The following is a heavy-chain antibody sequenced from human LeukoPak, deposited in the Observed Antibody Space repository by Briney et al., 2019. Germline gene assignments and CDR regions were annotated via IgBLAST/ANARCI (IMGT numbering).Heavy chain of an antibody. CDR1: GFTFSSYS. CDR3: ARGGSRYDN. Sequence: GGSLRLSCAASGFTFSSYSMNWVRQAPGKGLEWVSSISSSSSYIYYADSVKCRFTISRDNAKNSLYLQMKSLRAEDTAVYYCARGGSRYDNWGQGTLVTVSS. J-gene: IGHJ4*02. V-gene: IGHV3-21*01. D-gene: IGHD3-22*01. CDR2: ISSSSSYI.